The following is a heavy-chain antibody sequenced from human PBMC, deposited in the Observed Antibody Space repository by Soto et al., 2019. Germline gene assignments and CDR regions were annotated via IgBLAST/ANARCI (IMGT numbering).Heavy chain of an antibody. CDR1: GFTFSSYG. CDR2: ISYDGSNK. D-gene: IGHD1-26*01. Sequence: QVQLVESGGGVVQPARSLRLSCAASGFTFSSYGMHWVRQAPGKGLEWVAVISYDGSNKYYADSVKGRFTISRDNSKNALYLQMNSLRADNTAVYYCAKEGLVGATPHGDYWGQGTLVTVSS. CDR3: AKEGLVGATPHGDY. J-gene: IGHJ4*02. V-gene: IGHV3-30*18.